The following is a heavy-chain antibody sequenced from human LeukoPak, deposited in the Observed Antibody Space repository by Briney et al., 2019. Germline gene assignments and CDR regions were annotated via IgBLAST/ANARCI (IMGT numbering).Heavy chain of an antibody. CDR2: IYFSGNT. Sequence: PSETLSLTCTVSGGSISSYFWSWIRQPPGKGLEWIGYIYFSGNTNYNPSLKSRVTLSVDTSKNQFSLKLSSVTAADTAVYYCARDTRDAFDIWGQGTMVTVSS. CDR3: ARDTRDAFDI. CDR1: GGSISSYF. J-gene: IGHJ3*02. V-gene: IGHV4-59*01.